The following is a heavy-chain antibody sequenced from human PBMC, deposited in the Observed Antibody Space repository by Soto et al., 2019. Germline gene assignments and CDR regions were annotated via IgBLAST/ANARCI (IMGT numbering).Heavy chain of an antibody. Sequence: EEQLVESGGDFVQPGRSLRLSCTPSGFTFDDDAINWFRQAPGKGLEWMGFIRAKKYGGTSQYAASVKGRFTISRDDSKNVASLEMNSLKIDDTALYFCARGLITLDVWGKGTTVIVSS. CDR3: ARGLITLDV. V-gene: IGHV3-49*03. CDR2: IRAKKYGGTS. CDR1: GFTFDDDA. J-gene: IGHJ6*04. D-gene: IGHD2-21*01.